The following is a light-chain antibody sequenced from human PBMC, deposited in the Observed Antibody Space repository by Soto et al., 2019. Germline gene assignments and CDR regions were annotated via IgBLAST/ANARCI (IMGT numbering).Light chain of an antibody. V-gene: IGKV3-15*01. J-gene: IGKJ4*01. CDR2: GAS. Sequence: EIVMTQSPATLSVSPGERATLSCRASQGVSSNLAWYQQKPGQAPRLLIYGASTRATGIPARFSGSGSGTEFTLTISSLQSEDFGVYYCQQYNNWPLTFGGGARVEIK. CDR1: QGVSSN. CDR3: QQYNNWPLT.